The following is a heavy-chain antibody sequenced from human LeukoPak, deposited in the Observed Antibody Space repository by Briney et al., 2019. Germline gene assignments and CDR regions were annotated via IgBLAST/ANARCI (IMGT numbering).Heavy chain of an antibody. J-gene: IGHJ3*02. CDR2: IYYSGST. V-gene: IGHV4-59*01. CDR1: GGFISSYY. D-gene: IGHD4-17*01. CDR3: ARDLMTTLGPTHAFDI. Sequence: SETLSLTCTVSGGFISSYYWSWIRQPPGKGLEWIGYIYYSGSTNYNPSLKSRVTISVDTSKNQFSLKLSSVTAADTAVYYCARDLMTTLGPTHAFDIWGQGTMVTVSS.